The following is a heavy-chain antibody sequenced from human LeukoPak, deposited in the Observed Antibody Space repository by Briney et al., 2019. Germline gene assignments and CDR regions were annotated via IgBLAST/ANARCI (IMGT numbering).Heavy chain of an antibody. CDR3: ARHRFRYYFDY. V-gene: IGHV4-39*07. J-gene: IGHJ4*02. Sequence: SETLSLTCTVSGGSISSSSYYWGWIRQPPGKGLEWIGSIYYSGSTYYNPSLKSRVTISVDTSKNQFSLKLSSVTAADTAVYYCARHRFRYYFDYWAREPWSPSPQ. CDR2: IYYSGST. CDR1: GGSISSSSYY.